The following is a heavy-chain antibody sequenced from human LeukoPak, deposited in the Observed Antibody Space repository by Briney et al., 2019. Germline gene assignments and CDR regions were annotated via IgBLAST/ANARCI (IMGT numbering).Heavy chain of an antibody. CDR3: ARDRGSSWTLDY. Sequence: GRSLRLSCAASGLPFSNYGMHWVRQAPGKGLEWLAVIWYDGSNKYYAESVKGRFTISRDNSKNTLSLQMNSLRAEDTAVYYCARDRGSSWTLDYWGQGALVSVSS. D-gene: IGHD6-13*01. CDR2: IWYDGSNK. CDR1: GLPFSNYG. V-gene: IGHV3-33*01. J-gene: IGHJ4*02.